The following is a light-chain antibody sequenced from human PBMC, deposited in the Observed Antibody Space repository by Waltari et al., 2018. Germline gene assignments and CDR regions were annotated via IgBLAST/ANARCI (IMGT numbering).Light chain of an antibody. V-gene: IGKV3-11*01. J-gene: IGKJ4*01. CDR1: RSISNH. CDR2: DAS. Sequence: DTVLEQSPGTLSLSPGQGATLSCRASRSISNHIAWYQHKPGQAPRLPIFDASNRAAGIPARFSGSGSGTDFTLTISGLEPEDFAVYYCQQRDSWPLTFGGGTKVDFK. CDR3: QQRDSWPLT.